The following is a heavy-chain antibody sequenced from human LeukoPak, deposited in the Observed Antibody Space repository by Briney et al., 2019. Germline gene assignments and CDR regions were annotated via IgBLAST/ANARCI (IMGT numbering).Heavy chain of an antibody. CDR1: GYTLTELS. J-gene: IGHJ4*02. CDR3: ARKYLYGSGKPHFDY. D-gene: IGHD3-10*01. V-gene: IGHV1-8*01. CDR2: MNPNSGNT. Sequence: ASVKVSCKVSGYTLTELSMHWVRQATGQGLEWMGWMNPNSGNTGYAQKFQGRVTMTRNTSISTAYMELSSLRSDDMAVYYCARKYLYGSGKPHFDYWGQGTLVTVSS.